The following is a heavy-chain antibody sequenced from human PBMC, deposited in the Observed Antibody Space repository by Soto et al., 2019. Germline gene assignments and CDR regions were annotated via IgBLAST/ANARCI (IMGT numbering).Heavy chain of an antibody. CDR1: GGSISSYY. CDR2: IYYSGST. Sequence: SETLSLTCTVSGGSISSYYWSWIRQPPGKGLEWIGYIYYSGSTNYNPSLKSRVTISVDRSKNQFSLKLSSVTAADTAVYYCARASDSSGYYYPNWFDPWGQGTLVTVSS. CDR3: ARASDSSGYYYPNWFDP. V-gene: IGHV4-59*12. D-gene: IGHD3-22*01. J-gene: IGHJ5*02.